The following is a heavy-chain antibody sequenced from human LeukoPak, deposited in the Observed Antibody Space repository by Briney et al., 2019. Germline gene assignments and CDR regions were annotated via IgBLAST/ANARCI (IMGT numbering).Heavy chain of an antibody. D-gene: IGHD6-13*01. CDR2: VDPEDGET. CDR3: ATASIAAAGTVFSSHYS. J-gene: IGHJ4*02. CDR1: GYTFTDYY. Sequence: GASVKISCKVSGYTFTDYYMHWVQQAPGKGLEWMGLVDPEDGETIYAEKFQGRVTITADTSTDTAYMDLSSLRSEDTAVYYCATASIAAAGTVFSSHYSWGQGTLVTVSS. V-gene: IGHV1-69-2*01.